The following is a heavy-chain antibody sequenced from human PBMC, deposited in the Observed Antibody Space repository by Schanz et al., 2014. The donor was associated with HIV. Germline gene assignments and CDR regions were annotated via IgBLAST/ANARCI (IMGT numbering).Heavy chain of an antibody. CDR3: ASFANWAFDI. J-gene: IGHJ3*02. Sequence: QVQLVESGGGVVQPGRSLRLSCAASGFSFSSHGMHWVRQPPGKGLEWVSDIWYDGSKTYYGDSVKGRFTISRDNSKNTVSLQMNSLRVEDAAVYYCASFANWAFDIWGQGTTVTVSS. CDR2: IWYDGSKT. V-gene: IGHV3-33*01. D-gene: IGHD1-1*01. CDR1: GFSFSSHG.